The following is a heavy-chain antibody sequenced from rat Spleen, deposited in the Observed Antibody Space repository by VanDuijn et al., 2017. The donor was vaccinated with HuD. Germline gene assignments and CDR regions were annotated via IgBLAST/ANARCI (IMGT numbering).Heavy chain of an antibody. J-gene: IGHJ2*01. CDR1: GFTFSSYW. Sequence: EVQLVETGGGLVQPGRSLTLSCVASGFTFSSYWMYWIRQAPGKGLEWLSSINTDGSRTYYLDSVRGRFTISRDNAKRTLYLQMDSLRSEDTATYYCASRDYWGQGVMVTVSS. V-gene: IGHV5-58*01. CDR3: ASRDY. CDR2: INTDGSRT.